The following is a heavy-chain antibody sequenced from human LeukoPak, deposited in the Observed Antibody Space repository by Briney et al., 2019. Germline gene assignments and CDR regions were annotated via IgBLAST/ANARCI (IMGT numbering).Heavy chain of an antibody. Sequence: GGSLRLSCAASGFTFSSYSMNWVRQAPGKGLEWVSYISSSSSTIYYADSVKGRFTISRDNAKNSLYLQMNSLRAEDTAVYYCARVVITDYHYYYMDVWGKGTTVTVSS. CDR1: GFTFSSYS. CDR2: ISSSSSTI. CDR3: ARVVITDYHYYYMDV. J-gene: IGHJ6*03. V-gene: IGHV3-48*04. D-gene: IGHD3-22*01.